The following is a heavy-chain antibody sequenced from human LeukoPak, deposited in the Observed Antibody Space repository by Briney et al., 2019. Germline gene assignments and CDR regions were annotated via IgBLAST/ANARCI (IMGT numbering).Heavy chain of an antibody. CDR1: GGTFSSYA. CDR3: ARDQGARHFYYYYYYMDV. V-gene: IGHV1-69*13. Sequence: SVKVSYKASGGTFSSYAISWVRQAPGQGLEWMGGIIPIFGTANYAQKFQGRVTITADESTSTAYMELSSLRSEDTAVYYCARDQGARHFYYYYYYMDVWGKGTTVTVSS. J-gene: IGHJ6*03. CDR2: IIPIFGTA. D-gene: IGHD1-26*01.